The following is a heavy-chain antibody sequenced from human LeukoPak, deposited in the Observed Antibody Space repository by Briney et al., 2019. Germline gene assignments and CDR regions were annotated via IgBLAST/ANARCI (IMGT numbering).Heavy chain of an antibody. CDR1: GFTSSSYA. Sequence: GGSLRLSCAASGFTSSSYAMSWVRQAPGKGLEWVSAISGSGGSTYYADSVKGRFTISRDNSKNTLYLQMNSLRAEDTAVYYCAKDLAYCSSTSCHRIHAFDIWGQGTMVTVSS. J-gene: IGHJ3*02. CDR3: AKDLAYCSSTSCHRIHAFDI. D-gene: IGHD2-2*01. CDR2: ISGSGGST. V-gene: IGHV3-23*01.